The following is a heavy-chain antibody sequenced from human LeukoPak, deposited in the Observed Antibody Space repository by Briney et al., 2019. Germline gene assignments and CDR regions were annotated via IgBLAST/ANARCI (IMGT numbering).Heavy chain of an antibody. CDR1: GDSVPGSGVG. Sequence: SQTLSLTCAISGDSVPGSGVGWHWIRQSPSRGLEWLGKIYYWSKWYYDYAISVKSRIAIKPDTSKNQFSLQLDSVTPDDRVVYYCARSKNYAFDYRGPGALVTVSS. V-gene: IGHV6-1*01. CDR3: ARSKNYAFDY. D-gene: IGHD1-7*01. CDR2: IYYWSKWYY. J-gene: IGHJ4*02.